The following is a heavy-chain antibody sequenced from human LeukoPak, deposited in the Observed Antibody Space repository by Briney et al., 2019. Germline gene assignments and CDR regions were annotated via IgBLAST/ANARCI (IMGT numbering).Heavy chain of an antibody. CDR3: AAEGVVVPAAMYY. CDR2: IYTSGST. D-gene: IGHD2-2*01. CDR1: GGSISSGSYY. J-gene: IGHJ4*02. V-gene: IGHV4-61*02. Sequence: PSETLSLTCTVSGGSISSGSYYWSWIRQPAGKGLEWIGRIYTSGSTNYNPSLKSRVTISVDTSKNQFSLKLSSVTVADTAVYYCAAEGVVVPAAMYYWGQGTLVTVSS.